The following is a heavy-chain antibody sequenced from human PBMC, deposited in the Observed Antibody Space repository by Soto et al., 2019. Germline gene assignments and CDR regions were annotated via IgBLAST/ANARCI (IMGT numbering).Heavy chain of an antibody. CDR1: GFTFADYA. Sequence: AGGSLRLSCAASGFTFADYAMHWVRQVPGKGMEWVSGINWNSGSIGYGDSVKGRVAISRDNAKNSLHLQMNSLSAEDTAFYYCVKDESINWYSGHFRHWGQGTLVTVSS. J-gene: IGHJ1*01. V-gene: IGHV3-9*01. D-gene: IGHD6-13*01. CDR2: INWNSGSI. CDR3: VKDESINWYSGHFRH.